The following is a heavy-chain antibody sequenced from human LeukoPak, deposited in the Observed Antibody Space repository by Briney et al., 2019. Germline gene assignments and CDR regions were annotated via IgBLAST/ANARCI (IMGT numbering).Heavy chain of an antibody. CDR1: GFTVSSNY. Sequence: GGSLRLSCAASGFTVSSNYMSWVRQAPGKGLEWVSVIYSGGSTYYADSVKGRFTISRDNSKNTLYLQMNSLRAEDTAVYYCARDLARRELFGYWGQGTLVTVPS. CDR3: ARDLARRELFGY. V-gene: IGHV3-53*01. D-gene: IGHD3-10*01. CDR2: IYSGGST. J-gene: IGHJ4*02.